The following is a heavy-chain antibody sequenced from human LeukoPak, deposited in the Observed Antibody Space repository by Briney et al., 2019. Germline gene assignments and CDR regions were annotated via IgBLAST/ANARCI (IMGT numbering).Heavy chain of an antibody. CDR1: GFTFSSYW. V-gene: IGHV3-74*01. CDR3: AREERFLEWLAAYYYYGMDV. CDR2: INSDGSST. D-gene: IGHD3-3*01. J-gene: IGHJ6*02. Sequence: GGSLRLSCAASGFTFSSYWMHWVRQAPGKGLVWVSRINSDGSSTSYADSVKGRFTISRDNAKNTLYLQMNSLRAEDTAVYCCAREERFLEWLAAYYYYGMDVWGQGTTVTVSS.